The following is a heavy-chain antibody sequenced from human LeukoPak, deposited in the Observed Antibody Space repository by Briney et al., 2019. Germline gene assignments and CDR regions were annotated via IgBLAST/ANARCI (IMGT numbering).Heavy chain of an antibody. CDR2: INPNSGGT. V-gene: IGHV1-2*02. J-gene: IGHJ4*02. CDR1: GYTLTGYY. CDR3: ARGQDDILTGHDY. Sequence: ASVKVSCKASGYTLTGYYMHWVRQAPGQGLEWMGWINPNSGGTNYAQKFQGRVTMTRDTSISTAYMELSRLRSDDTAVYYCARGQDDILTGHDYWGQGTLVTVSS. D-gene: IGHD3-9*01.